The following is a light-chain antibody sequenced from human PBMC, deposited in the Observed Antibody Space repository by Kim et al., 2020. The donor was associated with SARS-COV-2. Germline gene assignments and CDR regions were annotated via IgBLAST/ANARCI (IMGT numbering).Light chain of an antibody. CDR3: QAWDSSTSYV. J-gene: IGLJ1*01. Sequence: SPGQTASITCSGDKLGDKYACWYQQKPGQSPVLVIYQDSKRPSGIPERFSGSNSGNTATLTISGTQAMDEADYYCQAWDSSTSYVFGTWTKVTVL. V-gene: IGLV3-1*01. CDR1: KLGDKY. CDR2: QDS.